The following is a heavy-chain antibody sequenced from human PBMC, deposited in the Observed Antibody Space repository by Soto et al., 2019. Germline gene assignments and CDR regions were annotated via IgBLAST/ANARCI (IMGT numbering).Heavy chain of an antibody. Sequence: GGSLRLSCAASGFTFSSYGMHWVRQAPGKGLEWVAVISYDGSNKYYADSVKGRFTISRDNSKNTLYLQMNSLRAEDTAVYYCAKFFSSGPFDYWGQGTLVTVSS. CDR3: AKFFSSGPFDY. D-gene: IGHD6-19*01. V-gene: IGHV3-30*18. J-gene: IGHJ4*02. CDR2: ISYDGSNK. CDR1: GFTFSSYG.